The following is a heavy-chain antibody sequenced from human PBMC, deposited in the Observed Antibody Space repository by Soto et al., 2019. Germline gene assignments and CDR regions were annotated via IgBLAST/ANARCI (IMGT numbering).Heavy chain of an antibody. J-gene: IGHJ4*02. D-gene: IGHD5-18*01. CDR2: INAGNGNT. CDR3: ARGDWLDTALVNLDY. V-gene: IGHV1-3*01. CDR1: GYTFTSYA. Sequence: ASVKVSCRASGYTFTSYAMHWVRQAPGQRLEWMGWINAGNGNTKYPQKFQGRVTITRDTSASTAYMELSSLRSEDTAVYYCARGDWLDTALVNLDYWGQGPLVTVSS.